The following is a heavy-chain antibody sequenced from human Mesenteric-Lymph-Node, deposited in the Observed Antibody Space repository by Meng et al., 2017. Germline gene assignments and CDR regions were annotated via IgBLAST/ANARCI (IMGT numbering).Heavy chain of an antibody. CDR1: GFTFSSYG. J-gene: IGHJ4*02. D-gene: IGHD5-24*01. CDR3: ARDLVATINY. CDR2: IWYDGSNK. V-gene: IGHV3-33*01. Sequence: GESLKISCAASGFTFSSYGMHWVRQAPGKGLEWVAVIWYDGSNKYYADSVKGRFTISRDNAKNSLYLQMNSLRAEDTAVYYCARDLVATINYWGQGTLVTVSS.